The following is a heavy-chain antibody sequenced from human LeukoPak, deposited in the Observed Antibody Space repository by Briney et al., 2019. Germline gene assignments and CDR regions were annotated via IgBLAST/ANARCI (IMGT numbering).Heavy chain of an antibody. V-gene: IGHV3-53*01. CDR2: IYISSNT. CDR1: GFNVSSNH. Sequence: GGSLRLSCTASGFNVSSNHMSWVRQAPGKVLEWVSLIYISSNTYYADSVKGRFTMSRDNSKSTLYLQMNSLRAEDTAVYYCAGGGGVGAKYWGQGILVTVSS. D-gene: IGHD1-26*01. CDR3: AGGGGVGAKY. J-gene: IGHJ4*02.